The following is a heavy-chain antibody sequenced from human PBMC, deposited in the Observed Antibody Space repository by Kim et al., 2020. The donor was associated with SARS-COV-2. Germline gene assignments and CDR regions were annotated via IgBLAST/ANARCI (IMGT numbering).Heavy chain of an antibody. CDR2: IYYSGST. J-gene: IGHJ4*02. V-gene: IGHV4-59*01. CDR3: ARAVPAGSVHFDY. Sequence: SETLSLTCTVSGGSISSYYWSWIRQPPGKGLEWIGYIYYSGSTNYNPSLKSRVTISVDTSKNQFSLKLSSVTAADTAVYYCARAVPAGSVHFDYWGQGTLVTVSS. CDR1: GGSISSYY. D-gene: IGHD3-10*01.